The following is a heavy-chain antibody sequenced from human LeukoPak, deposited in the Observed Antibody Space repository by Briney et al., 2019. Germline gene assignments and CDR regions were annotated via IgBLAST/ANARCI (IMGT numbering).Heavy chain of an antibody. CDR2: IYYSGIT. D-gene: IGHD3-10*01. J-gene: IGHJ4*02. CDR1: GASVSGYY. CDR3: ARAKPKNMVRGLIMRRESRYYFDY. Sequence: SETLSLTCTVSGASVSGYYWSWIRQPPGKGLEWIGSIYYSGITNYNPSLKSRVTMSVDTLKNQFSLKLTSVTAADTAVYYCARAKPKNMVRGLIMRRESRYYFDYWGQGTLVTVSS. V-gene: IGHV4-59*02.